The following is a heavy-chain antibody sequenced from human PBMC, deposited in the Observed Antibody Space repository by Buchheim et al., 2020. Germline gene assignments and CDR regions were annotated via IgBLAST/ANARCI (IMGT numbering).Heavy chain of an antibody. D-gene: IGHD2-15*01. CDR1: GYSFTSYW. CDR2: IYPGDSDT. Sequence: EVQLVQSGAEVKKPGESLKISCEGSGYSFTSYWIGWVRQMPGKGLEWMGIIYPGDSDTRYSPSFQGQVTVSADKSISTAYLQWNSLKASDTAMYYCTRSLGYCSSGGSCYVFDYWGQGTL. V-gene: IGHV5-51*01. J-gene: IGHJ4*02. CDR3: TRSLGYCSSGGSCYVFDY.